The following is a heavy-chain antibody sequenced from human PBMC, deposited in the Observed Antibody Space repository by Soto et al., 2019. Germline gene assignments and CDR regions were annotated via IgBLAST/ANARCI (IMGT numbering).Heavy chain of an antibody. Sequence: WGSLRLCCAASAFTFSNYWVAWVRQAPGKGLEWVASIKQDGSEKNYVDSVKGRFTISRDNAKNSLFLQMNSLRAEDTAVYYCARDIGHADYWGQRTLVTVSS. CDR1: AFTFSNYW. CDR2: IKQDGSEK. V-gene: IGHV3-7*01. CDR3: ARDIGHADY. J-gene: IGHJ4*02.